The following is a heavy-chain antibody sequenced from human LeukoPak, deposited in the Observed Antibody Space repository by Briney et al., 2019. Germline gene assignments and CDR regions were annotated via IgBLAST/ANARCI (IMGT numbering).Heavy chain of an antibody. Sequence: PGGSLRLSCVGSGFTFNDYWIHWVRQAPGKGLVWVSAIKTDGSAMQYADSVKGRFAISRDNAKNTVYLQMNSLRAEDTAVYYCARDWGYWGQGTLVTVSS. V-gene: IGHV3-74*03. CDR2: IKTDGSAM. CDR3: ARDWGY. J-gene: IGHJ4*02. CDR1: GFTFNDYW. D-gene: IGHD7-27*01.